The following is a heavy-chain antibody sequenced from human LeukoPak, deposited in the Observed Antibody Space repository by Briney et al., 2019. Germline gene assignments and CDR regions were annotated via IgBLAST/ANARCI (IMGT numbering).Heavy chain of an antibody. CDR1: GGSISSGGYY. J-gene: IGHJ4*02. CDR2: IYYSGST. CDR3: ARGYDSSGYYFDY. D-gene: IGHD3-22*01. Sequence: PSETLSLTCTVSGGSISSGGYYWIWIRQHPGKGLEWIGYIYYSGSTYYNPSLKSRVTISVDTSKNQFPLELNSVTATDTAVYYCARGYDSSGYYFDYWGQGTLVTVSS. V-gene: IGHV4-31*03.